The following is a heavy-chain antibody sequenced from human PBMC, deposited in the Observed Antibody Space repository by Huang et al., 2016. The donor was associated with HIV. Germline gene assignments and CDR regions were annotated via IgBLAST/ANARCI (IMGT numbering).Heavy chain of an antibody. D-gene: IGHD6-13*01. V-gene: IGHV3-11*01. J-gene: IGHJ3*01. CDR2: ISKSGSSI. CDR3: ARAGLAAAGAFDD. CDR1: GFRFSDYY. Sequence: QVHLVESGGGLVKPGGSLRVSCAASGFRFSDYYMSWIRQSPGKGMECVSYISKSGSSIYDADSVKGRFTISRDNAKNSLNLQMNNLRTDDTGIYYCARAGLAAAGAFDDWGPGTMLTVSS.